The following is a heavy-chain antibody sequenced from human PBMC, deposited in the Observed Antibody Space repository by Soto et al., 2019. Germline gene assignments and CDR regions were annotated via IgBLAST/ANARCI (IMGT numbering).Heavy chain of an antibody. CDR1: GFTFSNAW. CDR3: TTDGAGYYGSGSYGYYFDY. Sequence: GGSLRLSCAASGFTFSNAWMNWVRQAPGKGLEWVGRIKSKTDGGTTDYAAPVKGRFTISRDDSKNTLYLQMNSLKTEDTAVYYCTTDGAGYYGSGSYGYYFDYWGQGTLVTVSS. CDR2: IKSKTDGGTT. V-gene: IGHV3-15*07. D-gene: IGHD3-10*01. J-gene: IGHJ4*02.